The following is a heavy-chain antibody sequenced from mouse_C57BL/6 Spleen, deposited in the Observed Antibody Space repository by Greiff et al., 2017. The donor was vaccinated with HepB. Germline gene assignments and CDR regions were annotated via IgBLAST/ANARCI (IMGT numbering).Heavy chain of an antibody. CDR1: GFTFSSYG. CDR2: ISSGGSYT. Sequence: EVQLVESEGGLVQPGSSMKLSCAASGFTFSSYGMSWVRQTPDKRLEWVATISSGGSYTYYPDSVKGRFTISRDNAKNTLYLQMSSLKSEDTAMYYCARPYGSSSYYYAMDYWGQGTSVTVSS. CDR3: ARPYGSSSYYYAMDY. J-gene: IGHJ4*01. V-gene: IGHV5-6*01. D-gene: IGHD1-1*01.